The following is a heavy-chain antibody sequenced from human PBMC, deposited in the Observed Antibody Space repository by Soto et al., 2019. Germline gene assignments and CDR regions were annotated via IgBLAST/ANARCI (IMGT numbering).Heavy chain of an antibody. CDR3: ARLEQWLGNYYYYYGMDV. CDR1: GGSISSYY. Sequence: PSETLSLTCTVSGGSISSYYWSWIRQPPGKGLEWIGSIYYSGSTYYNPSLKSRVTISVDTSKNQFSLKLSSVTAADTAVYYCARLEQWLGNYYYYYGMDVWGQGTTVTVSS. V-gene: IGHV4-59*05. D-gene: IGHD6-19*01. J-gene: IGHJ6*02. CDR2: IYYSGST.